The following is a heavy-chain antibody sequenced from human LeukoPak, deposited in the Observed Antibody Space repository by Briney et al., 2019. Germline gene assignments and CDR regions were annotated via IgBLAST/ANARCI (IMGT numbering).Heavy chain of an antibody. Sequence: ASVNVSCKASGYTFTGYYMHWVRQAPGQGLEWMGWINPNSGGTNYAQKFQGWVTMTRDTSISTAYMELSRLRSDDTAVYYCAREAITVNWFDPWGQGTLVTVSS. J-gene: IGHJ5*02. CDR2: INPNSGGT. CDR1: GYTFTGYY. D-gene: IGHD4-11*01. V-gene: IGHV1-2*04. CDR3: AREAITVNWFDP.